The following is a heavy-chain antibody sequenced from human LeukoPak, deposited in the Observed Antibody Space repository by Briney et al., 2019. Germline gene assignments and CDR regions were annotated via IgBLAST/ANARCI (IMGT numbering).Heavy chain of an antibody. V-gene: IGHV3-23*01. CDR3: AREGVVVVTAPGGYYMDV. CDR1: GFTFSNSA. CDR2: ISISGGTT. Sequence: GGSLRLSCAASGFTFSNSAMSWVRQAPGKGLEWVSGISISGGTTYYAASVKGRFTISRDNAKNSLYLQMNSLRAEDTAVYYCAREGVVVVTAPGGYYMDVWGKGTTVTVSS. J-gene: IGHJ6*03. D-gene: IGHD2-15*01.